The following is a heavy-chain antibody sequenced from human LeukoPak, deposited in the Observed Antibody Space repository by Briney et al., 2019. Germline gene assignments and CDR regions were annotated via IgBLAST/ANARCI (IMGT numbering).Heavy chain of an antibody. J-gene: IGHJ4*02. CDR3: AATGGIVGATGDYFDY. CDR1: GFTFTSSA. V-gene: IGHV1-58*01. Sequence: SVXXXCXASGFTFTSSAVQWVRQARGQRXXXXXWIVVGSGNTNYAQKFQERVTITRDMSTSTAYMELSSLRSEDTAVYYCAATGGIVGATGDYFDYWGQGTLVTVSS. D-gene: IGHD1-26*01. CDR2: IVVGSGNT.